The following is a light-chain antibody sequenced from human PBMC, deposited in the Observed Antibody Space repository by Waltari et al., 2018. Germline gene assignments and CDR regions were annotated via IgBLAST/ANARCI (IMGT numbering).Light chain of an antibody. V-gene: IGLV1-44*01. CDR2: SDN. CDR1: SSNIGDND. CDR3: AAWDDSLNGPV. J-gene: IGLJ2*01. Sequence: QSVLTQPPSVSATPGQRVIISCAGSSSNIGDNDVNWYQQLPGTAPKLLMFSDNQRPSGVPDRFSGSKCGTSASLAISGLQSEDEADYYCAAWDDSLNGPVFGGGTKVTVL.